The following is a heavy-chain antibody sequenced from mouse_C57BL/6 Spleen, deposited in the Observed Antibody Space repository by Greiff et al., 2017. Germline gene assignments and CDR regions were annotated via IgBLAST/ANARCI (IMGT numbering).Heavy chain of an antibody. CDR2: IDPGGGNT. V-gene: IGHV1-76*01. D-gene: IGHD2-2*01. J-gene: IGHJ1*03. CDR1: GYTFTDYY. Sequence: QVQLKESGAELVRPGASVKLSCKASGYTFTDYYINWVKQRPGQGLEWIARIDPGGGNTYYNEKLKGKATLTAEKSSSTAYMQLSSLTSEDSAVYFCARSRGYDWYFDVWGTGTTVTVSS. CDR3: ARSRGYDWYFDV.